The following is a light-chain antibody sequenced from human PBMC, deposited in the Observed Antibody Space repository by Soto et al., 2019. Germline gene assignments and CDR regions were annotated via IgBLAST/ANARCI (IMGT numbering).Light chain of an antibody. J-gene: IGKJ1*01. Sequence: DIQMTQSPSSLSASVGDRVTITCRASQSISSYLNWYQQKPGKAPKVLIYEASSLQSGVPSRFSDSGTENDFTVQISSLQAEDFATYYCQQSYSMSWTFGQGTKVEIK. CDR3: QQSYSMSWT. V-gene: IGKV1-39*01. CDR1: QSISSY. CDR2: EAS.